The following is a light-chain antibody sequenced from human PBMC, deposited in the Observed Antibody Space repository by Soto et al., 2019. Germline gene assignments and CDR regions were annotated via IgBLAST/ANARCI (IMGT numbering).Light chain of an antibody. CDR1: QSVSIN. J-gene: IGKJ5*01. Sequence: EIVMTQSPGTLSVSPGERATLSCRASQSVSINLAWYQQKPGQAPRLLIYDASTRATGIPARFSGSGSGTQFTLTISSLQSEDFAVYYCQQYNNWPITFGQGTRLEIK. CDR2: DAS. V-gene: IGKV3D-15*01. CDR3: QQYNNWPIT.